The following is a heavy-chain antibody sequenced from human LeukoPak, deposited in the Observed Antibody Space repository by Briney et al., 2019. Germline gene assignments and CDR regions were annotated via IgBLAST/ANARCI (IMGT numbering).Heavy chain of an antibody. CDR2: ISAYNGNT. CDR1: GFTFTHYG. CDR3: ARGSRGSGSYIDY. D-gene: IGHD3-10*01. Sequence: ASVKVSCKTSGFTFTHYGISWVRQAPGQGLEWMGWISAYNGNTNFAQKFQGRVTMSTDTSTTTAYMELRSLTSDDTAVYYCARGSRGSGSYIDYWGQGTLVTASS. V-gene: IGHV1-18*01. J-gene: IGHJ4*02.